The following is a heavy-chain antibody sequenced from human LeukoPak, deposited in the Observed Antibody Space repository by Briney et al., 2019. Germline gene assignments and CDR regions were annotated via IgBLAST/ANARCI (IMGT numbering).Heavy chain of an antibody. J-gene: IGHJ6*02. Sequence: SVKLSCKASGYIFTTYYLHWVRQAPGQGLEWMGGIIPIFGTANYAQKFQGRVTITADESTSTAYMELSSLRSEDTAVYYCARVGCSSTSCPRLYYYYGMDVWGQGTTVTVSS. D-gene: IGHD2-2*01. V-gene: IGHV1-69*13. CDR1: GYIFTTYY. CDR3: ARVGCSSTSCPRLYYYYGMDV. CDR2: IIPIFGTA.